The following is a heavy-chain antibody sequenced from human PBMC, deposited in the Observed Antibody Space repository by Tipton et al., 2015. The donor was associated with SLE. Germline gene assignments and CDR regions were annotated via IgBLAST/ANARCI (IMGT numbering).Heavy chain of an antibody. V-gene: IGHV4-59*12. CDR1: GGSFSGYY. D-gene: IGHD1-26*01. CDR3: AKTSLLLSGPWYFDL. Sequence: TLSLTCAVYGGSFSGYYWSWIRQPPGKGLEWIGYIYYSGSTNYNPSLKSRVTISVDTSKNQFSLKLSSVTAADTAVYYCAKTSLLLSGPWYFDLWGRGTLVTVSS. CDR2: IYYSGST. J-gene: IGHJ2*01.